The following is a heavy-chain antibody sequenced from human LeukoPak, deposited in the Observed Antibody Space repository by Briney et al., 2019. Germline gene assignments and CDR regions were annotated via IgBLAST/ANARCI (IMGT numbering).Heavy chain of an antibody. CDR1: GFIFSNYA. CDR3: AKWGDYDILTGYYDSDY. D-gene: IGHD3-9*01. Sequence: PGGSLRLSCAASGFIFSNYAMSWVRQAPGKGLEWVSAIGGRDGGTYYADSVKGRFTFSRDDPKNTLYLQMNTLRAEDTAVYYCAKWGDYDILTGYYDSDYWGQGPLVTVSS. J-gene: IGHJ4*02. V-gene: IGHV3-23*01. CDR2: IGGRDGGT.